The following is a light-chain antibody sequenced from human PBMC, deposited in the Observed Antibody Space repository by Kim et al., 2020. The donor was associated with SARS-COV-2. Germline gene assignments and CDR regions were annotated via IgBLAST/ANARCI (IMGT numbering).Light chain of an antibody. CDR2: EDN. J-gene: IGLJ3*02. CDR3: QSYDSSNPWV. CDR1: SGSIASSY. Sequence: KTVTISCTRSSGSIASSYVQWYQQRPGSSPTTVIYEDNQRPSGVPDRFSGSIDSSSNSASLTISGLKTEDEADYYCQSYDSSNPWVFGGGTQLTVL. V-gene: IGLV6-57*01.